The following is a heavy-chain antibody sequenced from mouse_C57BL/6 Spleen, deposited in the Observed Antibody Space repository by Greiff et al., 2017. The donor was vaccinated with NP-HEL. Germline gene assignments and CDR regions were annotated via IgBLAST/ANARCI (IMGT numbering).Heavy chain of an antibody. D-gene: IGHD2-5*01. CDR2: ISYDGSN. Sequence: EVKLQESGPGLVKPSQSLSLTCSVTGYSITSGYYWNWIRQFPGNKLEWMGYISYDGSNNYNPSLKNRIPITRDTAKNQFFLKLNAVTTEDTATYYCARALSNPYALDYWGQGTSVTVSS. V-gene: IGHV3-6*01. J-gene: IGHJ4*01. CDR1: GYSITSGYY. CDR3: ARALSNPYALDY.